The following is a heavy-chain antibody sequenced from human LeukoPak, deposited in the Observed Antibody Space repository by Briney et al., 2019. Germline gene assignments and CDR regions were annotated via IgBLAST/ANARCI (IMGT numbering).Heavy chain of an antibody. D-gene: IGHD6-19*01. CDR2: ISGSGGST. CDR3: AKDPTVAATPYYFDY. V-gene: IGHV3-23*01. CDR1: GFTFSSYA. J-gene: IGHJ4*02. Sequence: GGSLRLSCAASGFTFSSYAMSWVRQAPGKGLEWVSAISGSGGSTYYADSVKGRFIISRDNSKNTLYLQMNSLRAEDTAVYYCAKDPTVAATPYYFDYWGQGTLVTVSS.